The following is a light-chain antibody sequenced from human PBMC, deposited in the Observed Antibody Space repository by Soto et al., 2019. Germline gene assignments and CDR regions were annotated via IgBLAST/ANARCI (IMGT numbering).Light chain of an antibody. Sequence: QSALTQPPSASGTPGQRVTISCSGSSSNIGSNTVNWYQQLPGTAPKLLIYSNNQRPSGVSDRFSGSKSDTSASLAISGLQSEDEADYYCTGWDDRLNGPVFGGGTQLTVL. CDR3: TGWDDRLNGPV. CDR1: SSNIGSNT. V-gene: IGLV1-44*01. J-gene: IGLJ2*01. CDR2: SNN.